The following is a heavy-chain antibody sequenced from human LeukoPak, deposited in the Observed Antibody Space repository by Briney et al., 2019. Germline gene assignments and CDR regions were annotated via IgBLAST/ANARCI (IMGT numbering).Heavy chain of an antibody. Sequence: PGGSLRLSCAASGFTFSNCAMSWVRQAPGMGLEWLSYISASRGITYYADSVKGRFTISRDNAKNSLYLQMNSLRAEDTAVYYCAKDRVLLWFGELIDYWGQGTLVTVSS. V-gene: IGHV3-48*01. CDR1: GFTFSNCA. CDR3: AKDRVLLWFGELIDY. CDR2: ISASRGIT. J-gene: IGHJ4*02. D-gene: IGHD3-10*01.